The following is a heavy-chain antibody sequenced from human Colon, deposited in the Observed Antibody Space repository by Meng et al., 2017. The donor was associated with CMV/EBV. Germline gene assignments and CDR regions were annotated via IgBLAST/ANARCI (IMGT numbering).Heavy chain of an antibody. Sequence: GESLKISCAASGFTFNNYWMSWVRQAPGKGLGWVANINQDGSEKYYVDSVKGRFTISRDNAKNSLYLQMNSLRAEDTAFYYCARINDYGGAHYGMDVWGQGTTVTVSS. D-gene: IGHD4/OR15-4a*01. CDR3: ARINDYGGAHYGMDV. CDR2: INQDGSEK. V-gene: IGHV3-7*01. J-gene: IGHJ6*02. CDR1: GFTFNNYW.